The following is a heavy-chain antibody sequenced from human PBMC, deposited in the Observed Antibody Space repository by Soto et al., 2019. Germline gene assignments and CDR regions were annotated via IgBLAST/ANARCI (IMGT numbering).Heavy chain of an antibody. J-gene: IGHJ6*03. Sequence: RGESLKISCKGSGYSFTSYWIGWVRQMPGKGLEWMGIIYPGDSDTRYSPSFQGQVTISADKSISTAYLQWSSLKASDTAMYYCARGSGPTSYYYYMDVWGKGTTVTVSS. CDR3: ARGSGPTSYYYYMDV. D-gene: IGHD3-3*01. CDR2: IYPGDSDT. CDR1: GYSFTSYW. V-gene: IGHV5-51*01.